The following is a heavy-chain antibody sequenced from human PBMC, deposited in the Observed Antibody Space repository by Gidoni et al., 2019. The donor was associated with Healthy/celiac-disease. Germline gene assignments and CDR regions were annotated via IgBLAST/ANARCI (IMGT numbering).Heavy chain of an antibody. CDR3: ARWVVVPAAMLPSYYYYGMDV. J-gene: IGHJ6*02. Sequence: QVQLVQSGAEVKKPGSPVKVSCKASGGTFRSYAISWVRQAPGQGLEWMGGIIPIFGTANYAQEFQGRVTITADESTSTAYMELSSLRSEDTAVYYCARWVVVPAAMLPSYYYYGMDVWGQGTTVTVSS. D-gene: IGHD2-2*01. CDR1: GGTFRSYA. CDR2: IIPIFGTA. V-gene: IGHV1-69*19.